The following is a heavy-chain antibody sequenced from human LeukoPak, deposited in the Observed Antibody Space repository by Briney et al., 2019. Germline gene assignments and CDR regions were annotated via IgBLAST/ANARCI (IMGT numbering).Heavy chain of an antibody. Sequence: SETLSLTCTFSGDSIRSYYWSWIRQPPGKGLEWIGYFYSSGNTNYNPSLKSRVTLSIDTSRNQFSLKLSSVTAADTAVYYCARAGLAAAGNWFDPWGQGTLVTVSS. V-gene: IGHV4-59*01. J-gene: IGHJ5*02. CDR3: ARAGLAAAGNWFDP. CDR1: GDSIRSYY. D-gene: IGHD6-13*01. CDR2: FYSSGNT.